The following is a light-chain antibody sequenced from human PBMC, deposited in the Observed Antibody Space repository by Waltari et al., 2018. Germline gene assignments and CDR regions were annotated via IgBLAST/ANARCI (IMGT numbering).Light chain of an antibody. J-gene: IGKJ5*01. Sequence: EIVLKQSPGTPSFAPGERAHLSCRASQSVSSGYFAWYQQKPGQSPRLLIYGAASRATGIPDRWSGSGSGTDFTLTISRLVPEDVAVYYCQQYGSSPSPTFGQGTRLEIK. CDR3: QQYGSSPSPT. CDR1: QSVSSGY. CDR2: GAA. V-gene: IGKV3-20*01.